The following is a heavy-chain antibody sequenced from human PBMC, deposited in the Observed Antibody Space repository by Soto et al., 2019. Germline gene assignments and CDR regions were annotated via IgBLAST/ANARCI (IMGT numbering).Heavy chain of an antibody. D-gene: IGHD3-3*01. J-gene: IGHJ5*02. V-gene: IGHV4-61*01. CDR3: ARMRFGEVPDWFDT. Sequence: QVQLQESGPGLVKPSETLSLTCTVSGGFVSSSSYFWSWIRQPPGKEMECIAYVYYTGTTKYSPSLKSRASLSLDPSKNQFSLNLSSVTTADTAIYYCARMRFGEVPDWFDTWGQGILVTVS. CDR2: VYYTGTT. CDR1: GGFVSSSSYF.